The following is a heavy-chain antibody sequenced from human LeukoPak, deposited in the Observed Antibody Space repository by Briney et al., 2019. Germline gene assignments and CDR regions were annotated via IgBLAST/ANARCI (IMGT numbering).Heavy chain of an antibody. V-gene: IGHV3-11*01. CDR2: ISKSGGTI. CDR3: ARDSPPPGYDY. CDR1: GFTFSDFY. Sequence: GGSLRLSCAASGFTFSDFYMSWIRQAPGKGLEWVSYISKSGGTIYYADSVKGRFTISRDNAKNSLYLQMNSLRAEDRAVYYCARDSPPPGYDYWGQGTLVTVSS. J-gene: IGHJ4*02. D-gene: IGHD6-13*01.